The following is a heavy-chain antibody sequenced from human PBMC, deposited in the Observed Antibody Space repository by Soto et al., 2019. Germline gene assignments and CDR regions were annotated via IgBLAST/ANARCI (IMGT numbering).Heavy chain of an antibody. D-gene: IGHD3-3*01. CDR3: AKDRQADFWRLPSPMDV. V-gene: IGHV3-30*18. CDR2: ISYDGSNK. J-gene: IGHJ6*02. Sequence: QVQLVESGGGVVQPGRSLRLSCAASGFTFSSSGIHWVRQAPGTGLEWVAVISYDGSNKFYIVSVKGRFTVSRDNSKNPLYLQMSSLRAEDTAVYYCAKDRQADFWRLPSPMDVWGQGTTVTVSS. CDR1: GFTFSSSG.